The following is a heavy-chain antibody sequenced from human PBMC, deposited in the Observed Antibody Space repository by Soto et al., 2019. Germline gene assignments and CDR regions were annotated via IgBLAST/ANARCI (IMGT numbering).Heavy chain of an antibody. CDR2: IDASGNT. CDR3: VGARGRLVVFDY. V-gene: IGHV4-34*01. Sequence: QVQLQQWGAGLLKPSETLSLTCAVNAESFSDYYWSWIRQPPGKGLEWIGEIDASGNTNYSPSLKCRVTISVDTSKNQFSLKLRSVTAADSAVYFCVGARGRLVVFDYWGQGTLVTVSS. D-gene: IGHD6-6*01. J-gene: IGHJ4*02. CDR1: AESFSDYY.